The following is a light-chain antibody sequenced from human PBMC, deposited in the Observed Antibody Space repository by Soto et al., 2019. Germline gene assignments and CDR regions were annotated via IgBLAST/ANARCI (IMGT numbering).Light chain of an antibody. V-gene: IGKV1-39*01. CDR2: VAS. J-gene: IGKJ1*01. CDR1: QYISTY. Sequence: DIRLTQSPPSLSASLLESVTITCLASQYISTYLNWYQQKPGKAPKLLVDVASNLQSGVPSRFSGSGSGTDFTLTISSLQPEDIATYYCQESYSTSFGQGTKVDIK. CDR3: QESYSTS.